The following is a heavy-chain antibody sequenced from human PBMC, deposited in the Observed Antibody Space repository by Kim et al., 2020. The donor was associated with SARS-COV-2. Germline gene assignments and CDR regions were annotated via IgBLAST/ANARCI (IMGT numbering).Heavy chain of an antibody. J-gene: IGHJ4*02. CDR2: FYYSGTT. CDR3: ARRPQNYDY. CDR1: GGSISSGRYY. D-gene: IGHD3-10*01. V-gene: IGHV4-39*01. Sequence: SETLSLTCTVSGGSISSGRYYWGWIRQPPGKGLEWIGSFYYSGTTYYNPSLKSRVNISVDTSKNQFSLNLSTVTAADTAVYYCARRPQNYDYWGQGTLVTISS.